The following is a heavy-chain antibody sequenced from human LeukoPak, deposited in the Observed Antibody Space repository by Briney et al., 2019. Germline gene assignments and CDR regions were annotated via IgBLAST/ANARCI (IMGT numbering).Heavy chain of an antibody. CDR2: ISYDGSNK. J-gene: IGHJ3*02. CDR3: ARESVADAFDI. Sequence: GGSLRLSCAVSGFTLRNYWMSWVRQARGKGLEWVAVISYDGSNKYYEDSVKGRFTISRDNSKNTLHLQMNSLRAEDTAVYYCARESVADAFDIWGQGTMVTVSS. CDR1: GFTLRNYW. D-gene: IGHD6-19*01. V-gene: IGHV3-30*03.